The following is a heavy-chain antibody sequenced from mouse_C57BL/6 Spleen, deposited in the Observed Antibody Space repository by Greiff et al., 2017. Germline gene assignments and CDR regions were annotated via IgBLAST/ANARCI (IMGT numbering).Heavy chain of an antibody. CDR3: ARDVLNWDFFDY. Sequence: EVLLVESGGGLVKPGGSLKLSCAASGFTFSSYAMSWVRQTPEKRLEWVATISDGGSYTYYPDNVKGRFTISRDNAKNNLYLQMSHLKSEDTAMYDCARDVLNWDFFDYGGKGTTLTVSS. V-gene: IGHV5-4*01. J-gene: IGHJ2*01. D-gene: IGHD4-1*02. CDR2: ISDGGSYT. CDR1: GFTFSSYA.